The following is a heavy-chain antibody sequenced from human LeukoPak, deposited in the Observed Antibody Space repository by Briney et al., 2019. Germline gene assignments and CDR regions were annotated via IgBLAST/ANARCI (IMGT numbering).Heavy chain of an antibody. CDR2: ISSSSSYI. V-gene: IGHV3-21*01. J-gene: IGHJ4*02. CDR3: ASGIVAVAGTPKQ. D-gene: IGHD6-19*01. Sequence: PGGTLRLFCAASGFTFSSYSMNCVPQAPGKGLEYGSSISSSSSYIYYADSVKDRFTISRDNDKNSLYLQMNSLSAEDTAVYYCASGIVAVAGTPKQWGQGTLVTVSS. CDR1: GFTFSSYS.